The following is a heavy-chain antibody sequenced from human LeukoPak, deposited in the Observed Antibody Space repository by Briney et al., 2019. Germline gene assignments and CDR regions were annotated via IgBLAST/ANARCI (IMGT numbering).Heavy chain of an antibody. D-gene: IGHD6-19*01. CDR3: AKGGSGWLNFDY. V-gene: IGHV3-30*18. CDR1: GFTFSSYG. J-gene: IGHJ4*02. Sequence: GGSLRLSCAASGFTFSSYGMHWVRQAPGKGLEWVAVISYDGSNKYYADSVKGRFTISRDNSKNTLYLQMNSLRAEDTAVYYCAKGGSGWLNFDYWGRGTLVTVSS. CDR2: ISYDGSNK.